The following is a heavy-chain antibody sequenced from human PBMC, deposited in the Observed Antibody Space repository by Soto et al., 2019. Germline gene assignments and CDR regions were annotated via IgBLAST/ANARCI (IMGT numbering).Heavy chain of an antibody. V-gene: IGHV1-69*12. D-gene: IGHD3-16*01. CDR3: ARGGGGGWYFDL. Sequence: QVQLVQSGAEVKKAGSSVKVSCKASGGTFSSYAISWVRQAPEQGLELMGGIIPIFGTANYAQKFQGRVTITADESTSAGYMELSRLRAEDTAVYYCARGGGGGWYFDLWGRGTLVTVSS. CDR2: IIPIFGTA. CDR1: GGTFSSYA. J-gene: IGHJ2*01.